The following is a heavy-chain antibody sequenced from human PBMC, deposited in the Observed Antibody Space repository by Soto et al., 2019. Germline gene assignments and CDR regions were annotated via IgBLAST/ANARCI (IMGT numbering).Heavy chain of an antibody. CDR2: IYHSGST. Sequence: QLQLQESGSGQVKPSQTLSLTCAVSGGSISSGGYSWSWIRQPPGKGLEWIGYIYHSGSTYYNPFLKRRVTISVGRAKNQFSLKLSSVTGADTAVYYWARWWMYAPPFDPWGQGTLVTVSS. CDR1: GGSISSGGYS. CDR3: ARWWMYAPPFDP. V-gene: IGHV4-30-2*01. D-gene: IGHD2-8*01. J-gene: IGHJ5*02.